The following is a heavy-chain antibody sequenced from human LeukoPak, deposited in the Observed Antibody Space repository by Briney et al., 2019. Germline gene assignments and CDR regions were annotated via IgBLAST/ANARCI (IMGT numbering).Heavy chain of an antibody. CDR3: AAVPNANAWYWDDAFDI. J-gene: IGHJ3*02. Sequence: SVKVSCKASGFTFTTSAVQWVRQARGQRLEWIGRIVVSSGNTDHAQKFQGRLTITRDISTSTAYMELSSLTSDDTAVYYCAAVPNANAWYWDDAFDIWGQGTMVTVSS. CDR2: IVVSSGNT. CDR1: GFTFTTSA. D-gene: IGHD2-8*02. V-gene: IGHV1-58*01.